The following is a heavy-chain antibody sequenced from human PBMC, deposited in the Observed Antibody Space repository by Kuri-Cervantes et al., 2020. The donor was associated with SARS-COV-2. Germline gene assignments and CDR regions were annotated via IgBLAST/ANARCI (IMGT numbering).Heavy chain of an antibody. CDR3: ARALPITIFGVVTPYSQFDP. CDR2: IYHSGST. V-gene: IGHV4-30-2*01. D-gene: IGHD3-3*01. CDR1: GDSMNNGAYS. J-gene: IGHJ5*02. Sequence: SETLSLTCAVSGDSMNNGAYSWSWIRQPPGKGLEWIGYIYHSGSTYYNPSHKSRVTIAVDTSKNPFSLKLISVTAADTAVYYCARALPITIFGVVTPYSQFDPWGQGTLVTVSS.